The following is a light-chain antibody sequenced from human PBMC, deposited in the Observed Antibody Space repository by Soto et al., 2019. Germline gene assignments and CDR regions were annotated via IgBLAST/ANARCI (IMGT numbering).Light chain of an antibody. V-gene: IGKV1-5*01. CDR2: DAS. J-gene: IGKJ1*01. CDR1: RSISDW. CDR3: QQGYSISWT. Sequence: DIQMTQSPSSLSPSVGDRVTITCRASRSISDWLAWYQQKPGKAPELLIFDASNLKSGVPSRFSGSGSGTEFTLTISSLQPEDFATYYCQQGYSISWTFGQGTKVDIK.